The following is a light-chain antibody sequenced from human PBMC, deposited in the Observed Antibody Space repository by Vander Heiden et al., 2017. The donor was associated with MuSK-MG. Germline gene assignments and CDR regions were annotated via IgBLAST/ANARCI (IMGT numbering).Light chain of an antibody. J-gene: IGKJ1*01. V-gene: IGKV1-39*01. CDR3: QQSDSTLWT. CDR1: QSISSY. CDR2: AAS. Sequence: DMQMTQSPSSLSASVGDRVTITCRASQSISSYLNWYQQKPGKAPKLLIYAASSLQSGVPSRFSGSGSGTDFTLTISRLQPEDFATYYCQQSDSTLWTFGQGTKVXIK.